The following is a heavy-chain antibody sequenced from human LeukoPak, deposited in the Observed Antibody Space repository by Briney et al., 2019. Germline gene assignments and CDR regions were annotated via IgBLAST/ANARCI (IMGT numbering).Heavy chain of an antibody. CDR1: GGSISSSSYY. CDR2: IYYSGST. J-gene: IGHJ5*02. D-gene: IGHD2-2*02. Sequence: SETLSLTCTVSGGSISSSSYYWGWIRQPPGKGLEWIGSIYYSGSTYYNPSLKSRVTISVDTSKNQFSLKLSSVTAADTAVYYCAMNGGIGYCSSTSCYKSAWFDPWGQGTLVTVSS. CDR3: AMNGGIGYCSSTSCYKSAWFDP. V-gene: IGHV4-39*01.